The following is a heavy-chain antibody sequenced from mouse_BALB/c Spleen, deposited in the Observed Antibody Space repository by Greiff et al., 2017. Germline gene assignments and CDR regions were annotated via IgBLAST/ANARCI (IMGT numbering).Heavy chain of an antibody. CDR1: GFSLTSYG. CDR2: IWAGGST. J-gene: IGHJ3*01. Sequence: VQLQQSGPGLVAPSQSLSITCTVSGFSLTSYGVHWVRQPPGKGLEWLGVIWAGGSTNYNSALMSRLSISKDNSKSQVFLKMNSLQTDDTAMYYCARYYGNYEAWFAYWGQGTLVTVSA. V-gene: IGHV2-9*02. D-gene: IGHD2-1*01. CDR3: ARYYGNYEAWFAY.